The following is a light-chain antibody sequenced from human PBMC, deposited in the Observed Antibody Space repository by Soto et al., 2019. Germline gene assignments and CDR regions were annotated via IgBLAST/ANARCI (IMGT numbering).Light chain of an antibody. V-gene: IGLV6-57*01. CDR1: SGSIASNY. Sequence: NFMLTQPHSVSESPGKTVTISCTRSSGSIASNYVQWYQQRPGSSPTTVIYEDNQRPSGVPARFSGSIDSSSNSASLTISGLKTEDEADYYCQSYDSSRWVFGGGTKLTVL. CDR3: QSYDSSRWV. J-gene: IGLJ3*02. CDR2: EDN.